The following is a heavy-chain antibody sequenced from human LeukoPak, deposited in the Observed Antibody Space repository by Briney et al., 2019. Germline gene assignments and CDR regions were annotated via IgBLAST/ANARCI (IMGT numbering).Heavy chain of an antibody. CDR3: ARNLMNWNYHPKYFDY. Sequence: NTSETLSLTCAVYGGSFSGYYWSWIRQPPGKGLEWIGEINHSGSTNYNPSLKSRVTISVDTSKNQFSLKLSSVTAADTAVYYCARNLMNWNYHPKYFDYWGQGTLVTVSS. CDR2: INHSGST. D-gene: IGHD1-7*01. J-gene: IGHJ4*02. CDR1: GGSFSGYY. V-gene: IGHV4-34*01.